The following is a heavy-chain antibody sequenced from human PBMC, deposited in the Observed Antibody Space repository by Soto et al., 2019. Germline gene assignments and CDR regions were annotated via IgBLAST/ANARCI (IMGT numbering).Heavy chain of an antibody. Sequence: EVQLVESGGGLVQPGGSLRLSCAASGFTFSDHYMDWVRQSPGKGLEWVGRIRNRANSHTTVYAASVKGRFTISRDDSKNSVFLEMNSLKTEDTAVYHCATLERIVGGTWDYWGQGTLVTVSS. CDR1: GFTFSDHY. D-gene: IGHD1-26*01. CDR3: ATLERIVGGTWDY. V-gene: IGHV3-72*01. CDR2: IRNRANSHTT. J-gene: IGHJ4*02.